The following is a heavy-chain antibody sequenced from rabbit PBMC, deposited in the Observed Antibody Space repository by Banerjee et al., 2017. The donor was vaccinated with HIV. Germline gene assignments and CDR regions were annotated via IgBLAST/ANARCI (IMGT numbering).Heavy chain of an antibody. Sequence: QSLEESGGDLVKPEGSLTLTCTASGFSFSNYYYMCWVRQAPGKGLEWIACIYVGSSGRTWYASWVNGRCTISKTSSTTVTLQMTSLTAADTATYFCARNMGYGSSSGYYGLWGQGTLVTVS. CDR1: GFSFSNYYY. CDR2: IYVGSSGRT. V-gene: IGHV1S40*01. J-gene: IGHJ3*01. CDR3: ARNMGYGSSSGYYGL. D-gene: IGHD1-1*01.